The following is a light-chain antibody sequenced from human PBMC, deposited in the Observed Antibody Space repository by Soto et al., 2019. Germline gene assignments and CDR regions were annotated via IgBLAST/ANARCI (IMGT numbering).Light chain of an antibody. CDR1: ESITNR. CDR3: QHYGDLWT. Sequence: DIHMTQPPSTVSASVGDRVIITRRTSESITNRLAWYQQKPGRAPQVLIFDASTLESGVPSRFSGSGYGTEFSLSINSLQPGDIATYYCQHYGDLWTFGQGTKVDIK. J-gene: IGKJ1*01. V-gene: IGKV1-5*01. CDR2: DAS.